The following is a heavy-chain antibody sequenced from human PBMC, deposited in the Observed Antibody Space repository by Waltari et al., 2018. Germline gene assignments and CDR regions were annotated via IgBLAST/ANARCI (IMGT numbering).Heavy chain of an antibody. V-gene: IGHV3-21*02. D-gene: IGHD3-22*01. CDR3: ARLNWDVVKAFDY. J-gene: IGHJ4*02. CDR1: GLTFSSYT. Sequence: EVQLVESGGGLDKPGGSLRLSCIASGLTFSSYTMNWVRQAPGKGREWVSSIGIGRTDSEIYYEDSGKGRFTISRDNAKNSLFLQMNSLRVEDTAIYYCARLNWDVVKAFDYWGQGTLVTVSS. CDR2: IGIGRTDSEI.